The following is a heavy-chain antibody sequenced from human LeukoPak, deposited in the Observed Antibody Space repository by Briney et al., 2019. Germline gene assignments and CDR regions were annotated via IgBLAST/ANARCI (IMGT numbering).Heavy chain of an antibody. Sequence: PGGSLRLSCAASGFAFSSYGMHWVRQAPGKGLEWVAYIHYDSSTEDYADSVKGRFTISRDNAKNSLYLQMNSLRVEDTAMYYCARDDTIFGVVDQFDYWGQGTLVTVSS. D-gene: IGHD3-3*01. J-gene: IGHJ4*02. CDR1: GFAFSSYG. CDR2: IHYDSSTE. CDR3: ARDDTIFGVVDQFDY. V-gene: IGHV3-30*02.